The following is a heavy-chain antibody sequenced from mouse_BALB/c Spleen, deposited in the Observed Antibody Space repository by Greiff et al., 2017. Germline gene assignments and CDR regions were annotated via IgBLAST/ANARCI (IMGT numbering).Heavy chain of an antibody. Sequence: LVESGPELEKPGASVKISCKASGYSFTGSNMNWVKQSTGKSLEWIGNIDPYYGGTSYNQKFKGKATLTVDKSSSTAYMQLKSLTSEDTAVYYCARDEDSSGFMDYWGQGTSVTVSS. CDR1: GYSFTGSN. V-gene: IGHV1-39*01. CDR3: ARDEDSSGFMDY. D-gene: IGHD3-2*01. CDR2: IDPYYGGT. J-gene: IGHJ4*01.